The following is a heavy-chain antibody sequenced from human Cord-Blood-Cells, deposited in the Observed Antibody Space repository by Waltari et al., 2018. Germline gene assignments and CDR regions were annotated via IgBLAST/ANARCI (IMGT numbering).Heavy chain of an antibody. CDR2: IIPIFGTA. V-gene: IGHV1-69*12. J-gene: IGHJ6*02. D-gene: IGHD6-13*01. CDR1: GGTFSSYA. CDR3: ASPLYSSSWYGNYYGMDV. Sequence: QVQLVQSGAEVKKPGSSVKVSCKASGGTFSSYAISWVRQAPGQGLEWMGGIIPIFGTANYAQKFQGRVTITADESTSTAYMELSSLRSEDTAAYYCASPLYSSSWYGNYYGMDVWGQGTTVTVSS.